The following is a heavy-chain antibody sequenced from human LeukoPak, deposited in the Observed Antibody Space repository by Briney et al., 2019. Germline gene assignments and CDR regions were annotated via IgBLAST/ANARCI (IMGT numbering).Heavy chain of an antibody. Sequence: PGGSLRLSCAASGFTFSSYAMHWVRQAPGKGLEYVSAISSNGGSTYYANSVKGRFTISRDNSKNTLYLRMGSLRAEDMAVYYCARGGYSYGFDYWGQGTLVTVSS. CDR2: ISSNGGST. CDR3: ARGGYSYGFDY. J-gene: IGHJ4*02. V-gene: IGHV3-64*01. CDR1: GFTFSSYA. D-gene: IGHD5-18*01.